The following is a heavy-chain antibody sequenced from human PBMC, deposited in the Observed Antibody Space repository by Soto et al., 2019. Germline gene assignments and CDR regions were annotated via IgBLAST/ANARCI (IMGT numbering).Heavy chain of an antibody. CDR3: ARGGTDDYSPYYYFDL. CDR1: GFSFSSYS. D-gene: IGHD5-12*01. CDR2: ISYTSSTV. Sequence: EVQLVESGGGLVQPGGSLRLSCAASGFSFSSYSMNWVRQAPGKGLEWVSYISYTSSTVYYADSVKGRFTISRDNAKNSLYLQMNSLRAEDTAVYYCARGGTDDYSPYYYFDLWGRGTLVTVSP. V-gene: IGHV3-48*01. J-gene: IGHJ2*01.